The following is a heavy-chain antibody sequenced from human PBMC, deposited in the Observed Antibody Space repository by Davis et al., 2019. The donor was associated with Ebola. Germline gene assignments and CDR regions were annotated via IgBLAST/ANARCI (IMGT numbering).Heavy chain of an antibody. V-gene: IGHV1-2*04. J-gene: IGHJ5*02. D-gene: IGHD6-6*01. CDR3: SRGRAARTEYGNWFDP. Sequence: ASVKVSCKASGYTFTGYYMHWVRQAPGQGLEWMGWINPNSGGTNYAQKFQGWVTMTRDTSISTAYMELSRLRSDDTAVYYCSRGRAARTEYGNWFDPWGQGTLVTVSS. CDR1: GYTFTGYY. CDR2: INPNSGGT.